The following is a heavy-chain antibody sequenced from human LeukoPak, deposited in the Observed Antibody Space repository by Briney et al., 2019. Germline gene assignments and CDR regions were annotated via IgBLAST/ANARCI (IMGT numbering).Heavy chain of an antibody. V-gene: IGHV4-61*01. D-gene: IGHD6-13*01. J-gene: IGHJ2*01. CDR1: GYSISSGYY. CDR2: IFYSGGA. CDR3: ARVYYSNSYDYWYFDL. Sequence: SETLSLTCTVSGYSISSGYYWGWLRQPPGKGLEWIGYIFYSGGANYNPSLKSRVTISVDTSKNQFSLKLTSVTAADTAVYYCARVYYSNSYDYWYFDLWGRGTLVTVSS.